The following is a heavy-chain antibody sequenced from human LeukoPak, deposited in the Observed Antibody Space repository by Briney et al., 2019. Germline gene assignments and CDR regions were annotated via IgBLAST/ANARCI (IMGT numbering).Heavy chain of an antibody. D-gene: IGHD5-12*01. CDR3: ARMGAATIPYYYYYGMDV. J-gene: IGHJ6*02. CDR1: GYTFIGYY. Sequence: GASVKVSCKASGYTFIGYYMHWVRQAPGQGLEWMGWINPNSGGTNYAQKFQGRVTMTRDTSISTAYMELSRLRSDDTAVYYCARMGAATIPYYYYYGMDVWGQGTTVTVSS. V-gene: IGHV1-2*02. CDR2: INPNSGGT.